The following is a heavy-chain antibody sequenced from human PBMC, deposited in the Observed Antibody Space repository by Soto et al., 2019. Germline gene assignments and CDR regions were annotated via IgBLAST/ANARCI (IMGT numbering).Heavy chain of an antibody. CDR3: ARDWGRGQFLTNKEY. Sequence: ASVKVSCKASGYTFTSYYMHWVRQAPGQGLEWMGIINPSGGSTSYAQKFQGRVTMTRDTSTSTVYMELSSLRSEDTAVYYCARDWGRGQFLTNKEYWGQGTLFTVSS. CDR2: INPSGGST. V-gene: IGHV1-46*01. D-gene: IGHD3-9*01. CDR1: GYTFTSYY. J-gene: IGHJ4*02.